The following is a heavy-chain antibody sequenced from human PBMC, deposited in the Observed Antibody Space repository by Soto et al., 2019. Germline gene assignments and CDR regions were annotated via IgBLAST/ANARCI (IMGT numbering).Heavy chain of an antibody. CDR2: ISSIGVAT. Sequence: PGGSLRLSCAASGFTFSIHEMNWVRQAPGKGLEWVSYISSIGVATYYADSVKGRFTISRDNAKSSLYLQMNSLRAEDTAVYYCAREGRVGGIDYWGQGTPVTVSS. J-gene: IGHJ4*02. CDR3: AREGRVGGIDY. CDR1: GFTFSIHE. V-gene: IGHV3-48*03. D-gene: IGHD6-19*01.